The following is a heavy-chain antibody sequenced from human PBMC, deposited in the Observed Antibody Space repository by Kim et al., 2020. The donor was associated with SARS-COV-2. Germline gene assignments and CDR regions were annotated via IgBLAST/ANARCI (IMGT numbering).Heavy chain of an antibody. CDR2: IWYDGSNK. CDR3: ARDPTVTAYSYYYYGMDF. J-gene: IGHJ6*02. CDR1: GFTFSSYG. V-gene: IGHV3-33*01. D-gene: IGHD4-17*01. Sequence: GGSLRLSCAASGFTFSSYGMHWVRQAPGKGLEWVAVIWYDGSNKYYADSVKGRFTISRDNSKNTLYLQMNSLRAEDTAVYYCARDPTVTAYSYYYYGMDFWGQGTTVTVSS.